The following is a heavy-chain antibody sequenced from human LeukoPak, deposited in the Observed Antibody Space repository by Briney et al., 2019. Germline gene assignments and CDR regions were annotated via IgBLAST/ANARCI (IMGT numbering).Heavy chain of an antibody. CDR3: VKGYFDWLLPRPFDY. CDR1: GFTFSNYA. V-gene: IGHV3-23*01. J-gene: IGHJ4*02. Sequence: GGSLRLSCAASGFTFSNYAMSWVRQAPGKGLEWVSAISGSGGSTYYADSVKGRFTISRDNSKNTLYLQMNSLRVEDTAVYYCVKGYFDWLLPRPFDYWGQGTLVAVSS. D-gene: IGHD3-9*01. CDR2: ISGSGGST.